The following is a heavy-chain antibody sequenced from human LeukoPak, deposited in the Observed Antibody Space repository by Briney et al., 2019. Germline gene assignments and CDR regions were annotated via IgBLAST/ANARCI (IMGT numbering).Heavy chain of an antibody. CDR3: ASFPYYYDSSGYYHYFDY. D-gene: IGHD3-22*01. J-gene: IGHJ4*02. Sequence: PSETLSLTCAVYGGSFSGYYWSWIRQPPGKGLEWIGEINHSGSTNYNPSLKSRVTISVDTSKNQFSLKLSSVTAADTAVYYCASFPYYYDSSGYYHYFDYWGQGTLVTVSS. CDR2: INHSGST. V-gene: IGHV4-34*01. CDR1: GGSFSGYY.